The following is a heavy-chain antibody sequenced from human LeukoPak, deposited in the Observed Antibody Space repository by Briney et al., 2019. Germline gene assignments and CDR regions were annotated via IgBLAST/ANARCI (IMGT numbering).Heavy chain of an antibody. CDR3: AGHHPRNTVDF. Sequence: SETLSLTCTISGGSISSYYWSWIRQPPGKGLEWIAYISDIGSINYNPSLKSRVTISLDTSKNQFSLKLSSVTAADTAVYYCAGHHPRNTVDFWGQGTLVTVSS. D-gene: IGHD2-8*02. CDR1: GGSISSYY. V-gene: IGHV4-59*08. J-gene: IGHJ4*02. CDR2: ISDIGSI.